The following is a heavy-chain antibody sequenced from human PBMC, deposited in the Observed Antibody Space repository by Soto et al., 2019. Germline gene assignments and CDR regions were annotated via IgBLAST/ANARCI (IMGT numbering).Heavy chain of an antibody. J-gene: IGHJ4*02. V-gene: IGHV1-18*01. CDR3: AIDRQKWLQSHFDH. CDR2: ISPYNDNT. Sequence: QVQLVQSGAEVKKPGASVKVSCKTSGYTFSNSAIHWVRQAPGPGPEWMGWISPYNDNTYYAQKFQGKVSMTTDTSTTTAYMELRSLTADDTAVYYCAIDRQKWLQSHFDHWGQGTLITVSS. D-gene: IGHD6-19*01. CDR1: GYTFSNSA.